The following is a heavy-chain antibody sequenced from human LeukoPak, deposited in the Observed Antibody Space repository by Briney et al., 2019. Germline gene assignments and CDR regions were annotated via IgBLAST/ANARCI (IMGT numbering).Heavy chain of an antibody. CDR3: AKRYSGNSGLYNFDY. CDR1: GFTFSNYA. Sequence: GGSLRLSCAASGFTFSNYAMSLVRQAPGKGLECVSSIPGSADSTYYADSVKGRFTISRDNSKNTLYLQMNSLRAEDTAVYYCAKRYSGNSGLYNFDYWGQGTLVTVSS. CDR2: IPGSADST. V-gene: IGHV3-23*01. D-gene: IGHD1-26*01. J-gene: IGHJ4*02.